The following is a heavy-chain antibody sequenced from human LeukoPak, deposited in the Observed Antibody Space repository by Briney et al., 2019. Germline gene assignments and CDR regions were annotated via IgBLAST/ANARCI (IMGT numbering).Heavy chain of an antibody. V-gene: IGHV3-21*01. J-gene: IGHJ6*02. D-gene: IGHD2-2*01. CDR3: AKIVVVPAAYNGMDV. CDR2: ISSSSSYI. Sequence: GGSLRLSCAASGFTFSSYSMNWVRQAPGKGLEWVSSISSSSSYIYYADSVKGRFTISRDNAKNSLYLQMNGLRAEDTAVYYCAKIVVVPAAYNGMDVWGQGTTVTVSS. CDR1: GFTFSSYS.